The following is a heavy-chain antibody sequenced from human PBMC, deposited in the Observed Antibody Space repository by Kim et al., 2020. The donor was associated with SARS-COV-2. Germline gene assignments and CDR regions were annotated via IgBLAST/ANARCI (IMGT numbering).Heavy chain of an antibody. Sequence: SVKVSCKASGGTFSSYAISWVRQAPGQGLEWMGGIIPIFGTANYAQKFQGRVTITADESTSTAYMELSSLRSEDTAVYYCAQRAGSGSFFYFDYWGQGTLVTVSS. CDR1: GGTFSSYA. J-gene: IGHJ4*02. D-gene: IGHD3-10*01. CDR3: AQRAGSGSFFYFDY. CDR2: IIPIFGTA. V-gene: IGHV1-69*13.